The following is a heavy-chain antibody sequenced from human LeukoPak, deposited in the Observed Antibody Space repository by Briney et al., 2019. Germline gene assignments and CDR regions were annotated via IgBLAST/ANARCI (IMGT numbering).Heavy chain of an antibody. CDR2: FFYSGST. D-gene: IGHD3-10*01. V-gene: IGHV4-39*07. J-gene: IGHJ4*02. Sequence: SETLSLTCTVSGGSISSSSYYWGWIRQPPGKGLEWIGSFFYSGSTYYNPSLESRVTISVDTSKNQFSLKLSSVTAADTAVYYCARVSSITMVRGVTGYYFDYWGQGTLVTASS. CDR1: GGSISSSSYY. CDR3: ARVSSITMVRGVTGYYFDY.